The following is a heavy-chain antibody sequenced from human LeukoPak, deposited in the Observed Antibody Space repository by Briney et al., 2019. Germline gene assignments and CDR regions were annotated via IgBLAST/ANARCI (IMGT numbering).Heavy chain of an antibody. J-gene: IGHJ6*03. Sequence: SVKVSCKASGGTFSSYAISWVRQAPGQGLEWMGGIIPIFGTANYAQKFQGRVTITTDESTSTAYMELSSLRSEDTAVYYCARVGYCSSTSCYAPYYYYMDVWGKGTTVTVSS. CDR1: GGTFSSYA. CDR2: IIPIFGTA. D-gene: IGHD2-2*03. CDR3: ARVGYCSSTSCYAPYYYYMDV. V-gene: IGHV1-69*05.